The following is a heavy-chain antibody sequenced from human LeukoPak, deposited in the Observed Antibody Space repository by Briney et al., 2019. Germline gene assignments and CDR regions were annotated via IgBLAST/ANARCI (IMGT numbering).Heavy chain of an antibody. J-gene: IGHJ6*03. CDR3: ARDRAAYDSSGYYPRDYYYMDV. CDR2: ISSSGSTI. Sequence: PGGSLRLSCAASGFTFSSYEMNWVRQAPGKGLEWVSYISSSGSTIYCADSVKGRFTISRDNAKNSLYLQMNSLRAEDTAVYYCARDRAAYDSSGYYPRDYYYMDVWGKGTTVTVSS. D-gene: IGHD3-22*01. CDR1: GFTFSSYE. V-gene: IGHV3-48*03.